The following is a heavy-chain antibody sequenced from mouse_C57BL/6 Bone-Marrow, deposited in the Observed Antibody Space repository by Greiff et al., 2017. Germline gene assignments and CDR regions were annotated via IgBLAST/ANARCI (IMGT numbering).Heavy chain of an antibody. Sequence: EVHLVESGEGLVKPGGSLKLSCAASGFTFSSYAMSWVRQTPEKRLEWVAYISSGGDYIYYADTVKGRFTISRDNARNTLYLQMSSLKSEDTAMYYCTRDSAVVPYFDYWGQGTTRTVSS. J-gene: IGHJ2*01. CDR3: TRDSAVVPYFDY. V-gene: IGHV5-9-1*02. CDR2: ISSGGDYI. CDR1: GFTFSSYA. D-gene: IGHD1-1*01.